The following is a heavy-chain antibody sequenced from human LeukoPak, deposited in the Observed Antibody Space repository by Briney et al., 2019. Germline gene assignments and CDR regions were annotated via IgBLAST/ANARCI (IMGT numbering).Heavy chain of an antibody. V-gene: IGHV3-7*03. D-gene: IGHD6-6*01. CDR2: IIEDGSKK. Sequence: GGSLRLSCTASGFIFSNYYMGWVRQAPGKGLEWVANIIEDGSKKYYVDSVEGRFTISRDNAKNSVYLQMNSLRAEDTALYYCAKAPGPPLGFSYYFDYWGQGTLVTVSS. J-gene: IGHJ4*02. CDR3: AKAPGPPLGFSYYFDY. CDR1: GFIFSNYY.